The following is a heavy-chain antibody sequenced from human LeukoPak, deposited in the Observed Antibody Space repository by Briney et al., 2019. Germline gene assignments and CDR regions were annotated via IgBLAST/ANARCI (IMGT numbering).Heavy chain of an antibody. V-gene: IGHV4-34*01. CDR3: ARHRRDGYNTDY. D-gene: IGHD5-24*01. J-gene: IGHJ4*02. CDR2: INHSGST. Sequence: SETLSLTCDDYGGSFSGYYCSWIRQPPGKGLEWIGEINHSGSTNYNPSLKSRVTISVDTSKNQFSLKLSSVTAADTAVYYCARHRRDGYNTDYWGQGTLVTVSS. CDR1: GGSFSGYY.